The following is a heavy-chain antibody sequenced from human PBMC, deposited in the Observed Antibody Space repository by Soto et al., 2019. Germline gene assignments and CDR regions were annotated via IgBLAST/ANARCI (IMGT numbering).Heavy chain of an antibody. D-gene: IGHD2-15*01. V-gene: IGHV3-23*01. Sequence: EVQLLESGGGLVQPGESLRLSCAFSGFIFGNYMMTWVRQAPGEGLEWGSTIRDGGESTYYADSVKGRFTISRDNSNITLYLQMDSLGVEDTAVYYCAPHVHCSGGSCHYDAFDIRGQGTMVTVSS. CDR2: IRDGGEST. CDR3: APHVHCSGGSCHYDAFDI. CDR1: GFIFGNYM. J-gene: IGHJ3*02.